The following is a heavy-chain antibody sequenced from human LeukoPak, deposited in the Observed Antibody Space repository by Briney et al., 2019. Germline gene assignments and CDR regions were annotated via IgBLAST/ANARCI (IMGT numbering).Heavy chain of an antibody. CDR3: ARTLWTGYSRYIDY. D-gene: IGHD3/OR15-3a*01. Sequence: KSGPTLVNPTQTLTLTCTFSGFSLSTNAVGVGWIRQPPGKALEWLAVIYWDDDKRYSPSLNTRLTITKDTSKNQVVLTMTNMDPVDTATYYCARTLWTGYSRYIDYWGQGTLVTVSS. V-gene: IGHV2-5*02. CDR2: IYWDDDK. J-gene: IGHJ4*02. CDR1: GFSLSTNAVG.